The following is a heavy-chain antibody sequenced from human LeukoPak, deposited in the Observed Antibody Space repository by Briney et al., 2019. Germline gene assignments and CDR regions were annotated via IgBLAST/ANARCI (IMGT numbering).Heavy chain of an antibody. CDR2: INRNSGGA. J-gene: IGHJ4*02. V-gene: IGHV1-2*02. Sequence: GASVKVSCKASGYTLTDFYMHWVRQVPGQGLEWMGWINRNSGGANYAQKFQGRVTMTRDTSISTAYMELSRLTSDDTAIYYCARDPGYSSSSGDFDYWGQATLVTVSS. CDR3: ARDPGYSSSSGDFDY. CDR1: GYTLTDFY. D-gene: IGHD6-6*01.